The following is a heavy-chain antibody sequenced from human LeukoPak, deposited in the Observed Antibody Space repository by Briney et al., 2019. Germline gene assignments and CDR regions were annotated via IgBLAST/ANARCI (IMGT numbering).Heavy chain of an antibody. J-gene: IGHJ4*02. CDR3: ARGTAAVLRYFDWLLPYFDY. CDR2: INHSGST. Sequence: EALSLTCAVYGGSFSGYYWSWIRQPPGKGLEWIGEINHSGSTNYNPSLKSRVTISVDTSKNQFSLKLSSVTAADTAVYNCARGTAAVLRYFDWLLPYFDYWGQGTLVTVSS. V-gene: IGHV4-34*01. CDR1: GGSFSGYY. D-gene: IGHD3-9*01.